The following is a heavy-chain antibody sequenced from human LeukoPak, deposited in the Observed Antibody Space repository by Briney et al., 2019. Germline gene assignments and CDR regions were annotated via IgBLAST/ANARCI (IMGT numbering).Heavy chain of an antibody. CDR1: GFTVSSNY. CDR2: IYSGGST. CDR3: ARDPYSSGPTGWFDP. Sequence: GGSLRLSCAASGFTVSSNYMSWVRQAPGKGLEWVSVIYSGGSTYYADSVKGRFTISRDNSKNTLYLQMNSLRAEDTAVYYSARDPYSSGPTGWFDPWGQGTLVTVSS. D-gene: IGHD6-19*01. V-gene: IGHV3-53*01. J-gene: IGHJ5*02.